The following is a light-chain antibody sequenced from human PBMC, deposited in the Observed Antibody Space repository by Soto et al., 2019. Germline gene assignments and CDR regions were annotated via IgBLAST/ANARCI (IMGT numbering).Light chain of an antibody. J-gene: IGLJ2*01. CDR1: SGDVGSYNL. CDR3: CSYAGSTSLL. Sequence: QSALTQPASVSGSPGQSITISCTGTSGDVGSYNLVSWYQQHPDKAPKLMIYEDTKRPSGVSNRFSGSKSGNTASLTLSGLQAEDEADYYCCSYAGSTSLLFGGGTQLTVL. V-gene: IGLV2-23*02. CDR2: EDT.